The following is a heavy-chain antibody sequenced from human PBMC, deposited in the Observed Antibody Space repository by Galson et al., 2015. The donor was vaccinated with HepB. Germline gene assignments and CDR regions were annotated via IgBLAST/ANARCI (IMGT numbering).Heavy chain of an antibody. J-gene: IGHJ5*02. D-gene: IGHD6-13*01. Sequence: GYTFTGYYMHWVRQAPGQGLEWMGWINPNSGGTNYAQKFQGRVTMTRDTSISTAYMELSRLRSDDTAVYYCARARQGSAAGTTRFDPWGRGTLVTVSS. V-gene: IGHV1-2*02. CDR2: INPNSGGT. CDR1: GYTFTGYY. CDR3: ARARQGSAAGTTRFDP.